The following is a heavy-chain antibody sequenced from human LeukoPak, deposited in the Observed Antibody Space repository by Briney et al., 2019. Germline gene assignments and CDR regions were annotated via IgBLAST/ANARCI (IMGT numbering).Heavy chain of an antibody. D-gene: IGHD1-26*01. CDR3: ARDSHIGSGSLREGGP. Sequence: GASVKVSCKASGYTFTGYYMHWVRQAPGQGLEWMGWINPNSGGTNYAQKFQGRVTMTGDTSISTAYMELSRLRSDDTAVYYCARDSHIGSGSLREGGPWGQGTLVTVSS. CDR2: INPNSGGT. V-gene: IGHV1-2*02. CDR1: GYTFTGYY. J-gene: IGHJ5*02.